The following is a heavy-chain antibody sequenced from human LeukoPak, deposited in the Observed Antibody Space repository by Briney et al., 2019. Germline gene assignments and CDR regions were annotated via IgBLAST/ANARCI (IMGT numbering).Heavy chain of an antibody. CDR1: GGSFSGYY. CDR2: IIHTGST. CDR3: ARSRAFDI. J-gene: IGHJ3*02. D-gene: IGHD6-13*01. V-gene: IGHV4-34*12. Sequence: SETLSLTCAVYGGSFSGYYWNWIRQPPGKGLKWIGEIIHTGSTNYNPSLKSRVTISVDTSKNQFSLKLSSVTAADTAAYYCARSRAFDIWDQGAMVTVSS.